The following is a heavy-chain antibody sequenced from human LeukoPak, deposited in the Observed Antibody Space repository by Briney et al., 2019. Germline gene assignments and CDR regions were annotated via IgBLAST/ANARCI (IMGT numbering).Heavy chain of an antibody. J-gene: IGHJ4*02. D-gene: IGHD3-10*01. CDR1: GFSFSSYG. CDR3: AKVPPAIGYGSGSYYNEDDDY. V-gene: IGHV3-30*02. CDR2: IRYDGSNK. Sequence: PGGSLRLSCAASGFSFSSYGMHWVRQAPGKGLEWVAFIRYDGSNKYYADSVKGRFTISRDNSKNTLYLQMNSLRAEDTAVYYCAKVPPAIGYGSGSYYNEDDDYWGQGTLVTVSS.